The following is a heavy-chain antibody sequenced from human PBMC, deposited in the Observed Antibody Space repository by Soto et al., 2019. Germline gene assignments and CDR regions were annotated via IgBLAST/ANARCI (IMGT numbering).Heavy chain of an antibody. Sequence: PGASLKISCKGSGYSFTSYWIGWVRQMPGKGLEWMGIIYPGDSDTRYSPSFQGQVTISADKSISTAYLQWSSLKASDTAMYYCARSGYLAAGGYYYYGMDVWGQGTTVTVS. V-gene: IGHV5-51*01. CDR3: ARSGYLAAGGYYYYGMDV. D-gene: IGHD6-13*01. J-gene: IGHJ6*02. CDR1: GYSFTSYW. CDR2: IYPGDSDT.